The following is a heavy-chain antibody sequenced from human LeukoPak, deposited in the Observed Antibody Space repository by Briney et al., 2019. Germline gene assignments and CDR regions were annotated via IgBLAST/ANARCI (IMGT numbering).Heavy chain of an antibody. J-gene: IGHJ6*02. D-gene: IGHD4-23*01. V-gene: IGHV3-9*01. CDR2: ISWNSGSI. Sequence: GGALRLSCAASGFTFDDYAMHWVRQAPGKGLEGVSGISWNSGSIGYADSVKGRFTISRANAKNSLHLQMNSLRAEDTALYYCAKSTVVPEGYGMDVWGQGTTVTVSS. CDR1: GFTFDDYA. CDR3: AKSTVVPEGYGMDV.